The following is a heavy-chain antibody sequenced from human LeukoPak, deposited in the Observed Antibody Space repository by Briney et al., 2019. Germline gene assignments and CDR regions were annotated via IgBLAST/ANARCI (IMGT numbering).Heavy chain of an antibody. D-gene: IGHD6-13*01. V-gene: IGHV3-11*04. CDR2: ISTVGSTM. CDR3: APHAYSSSWPTY. J-gene: IGHJ4*02. Sequence: GGSLRLSCAASGFTFSDYYMTWIRQAPGKGLEWVPYISTVGSTMYYADSVKGRFTISRDNAKNTLYLQMNSLRAEDTAVYYCAPHAYSSSWPTYWGQGTLVTVSS. CDR1: GFTFSDYY.